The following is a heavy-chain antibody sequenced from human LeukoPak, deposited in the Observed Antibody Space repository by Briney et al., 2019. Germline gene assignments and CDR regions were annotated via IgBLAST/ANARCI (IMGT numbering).Heavy chain of an antibody. J-gene: IGHJ4*02. CDR2: ISYRGSNDGSDK. V-gene: IGHV3-30-3*01. D-gene: IGHD3-9*01. Sequence: GGSLRLSCAASGFNFTNYNMNWVRQAPGKGLEWVAVISYRGSNDGSDKHYADSVKGRFTISRDNSKNTLYLQMNSLRPEDTALYYCAGQYYDIVTGYRPLDYWGQGALVTVSS. CDR1: GFNFTNYN. CDR3: AGQYYDIVTGYRPLDY.